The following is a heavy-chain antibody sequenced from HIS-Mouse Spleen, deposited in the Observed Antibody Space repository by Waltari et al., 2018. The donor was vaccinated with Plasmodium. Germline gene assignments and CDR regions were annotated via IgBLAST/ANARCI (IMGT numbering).Heavy chain of an antibody. CDR2: IYYSGST. CDR3: ARSIAATVTFYFDY. J-gene: IGHJ4*02. D-gene: IGHD6-13*01. V-gene: IGHV4-31*03. Sequence: QVQLQESGPGLVKPSQTLSLTCTVSGGSISSGGYYWSWIRQHPGKGLEWIGYIYYSGSTYYNPSLKSGVNISVDTSKNQFSLKLSSVTAADTAVYYCARSIAATVTFYFDYWGQGTLVTVSS. CDR1: GGSISSGGYY.